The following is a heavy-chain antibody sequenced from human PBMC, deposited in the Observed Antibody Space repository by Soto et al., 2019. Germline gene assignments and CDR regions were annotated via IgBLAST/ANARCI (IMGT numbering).Heavy chain of an antibody. Sequence: QVQLVESGGGVVQPGRSLRLSCAASGFSFSNFAMHWVRQPPGKGLEWVAIISYDGRNKYCADSVKGRFTISRDNSKNTLYLQMDSLRPEDTALYYGANTDFDFLGAPYIWGQGTMVTVSS. CDR3: ANTDFDFLGAPYI. CDR2: ISYDGRNK. D-gene: IGHD3-3*01. J-gene: IGHJ3*02. CDR1: GFSFSNFA. V-gene: IGHV3-30*18.